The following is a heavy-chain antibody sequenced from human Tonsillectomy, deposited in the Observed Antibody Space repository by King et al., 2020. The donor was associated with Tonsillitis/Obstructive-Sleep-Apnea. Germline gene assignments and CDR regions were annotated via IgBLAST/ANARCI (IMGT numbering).Heavy chain of an antibody. CDR2: IYPGDSDI. Sequence: QLVQSGAEVKKPGESLKISCKDSGYSFTSYWIGWVRQMPGKGLEWMGSIYPGDSDIRNSPSFQGQVTISADKSISTAYLQWSSLKASDTAMYYCATSIAAGGTGMDVWGQGTTVTVSS. D-gene: IGHD6-13*01. V-gene: IGHV5-51*03. J-gene: IGHJ6*02. CDR3: ATSIAAGGTGMDV. CDR1: GYSFTSYW.